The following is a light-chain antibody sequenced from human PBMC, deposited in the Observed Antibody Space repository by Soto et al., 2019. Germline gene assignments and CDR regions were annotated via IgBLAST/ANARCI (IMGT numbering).Light chain of an antibody. CDR2: EVS. CDR3: CAYAGGSVYVL. V-gene: IGLV2-23*02. CDR1: SGDVGNYNL. J-gene: IGLJ2*01. Sequence: QSVLTQPASVSGSPGQSITISCTGTSGDVGNYNLVSWYQQHPGKAPHLMIYEVSKRPSGVSNRFSGSKSGNTASLTISGLPAEDEADYYCCAYAGGSVYVLLGGGTKLTVL.